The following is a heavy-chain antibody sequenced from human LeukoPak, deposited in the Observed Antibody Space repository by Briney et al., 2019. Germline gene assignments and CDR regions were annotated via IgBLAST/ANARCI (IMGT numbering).Heavy chain of an antibody. CDR2: INDSGTI. J-gene: IGHJ6*03. CDR1: GGSFSNYS. CDR3: ARRWNYGRNYYIDV. Sequence: SETLSLTCAVYGGSFSNYSWSWIRQSPGKGLEWIGDINDSGTINYNPSLMSRVTISVDKSKNQFSMGLSSVTAADTAVYYCARRWNYGRNYYIDVWGKGATVSVSS. D-gene: IGHD1-7*01. V-gene: IGHV4-34*01.